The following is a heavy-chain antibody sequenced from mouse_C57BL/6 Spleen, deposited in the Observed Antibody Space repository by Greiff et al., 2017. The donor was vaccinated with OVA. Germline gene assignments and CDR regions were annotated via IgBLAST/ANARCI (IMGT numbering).Heavy chain of an antibody. CDR1: GYTFTSYW. D-gene: IGHD2-2*01. J-gene: IGHJ4*01. CDR3: ARGLRRDYYAMEY. Sequence: QVQLQQPGAELVKPGASVKLSCKASGYTFTSYWMQWVKQRPGQGLEWIGEIDPSDSYTNYNQKFKGKATLTVDTSSSTAYMQLSSLTSEDSAVYYCARGLRRDYYAMEYWGQGTSVTVSS. V-gene: IGHV1-50*01. CDR2: IDPSDSYT.